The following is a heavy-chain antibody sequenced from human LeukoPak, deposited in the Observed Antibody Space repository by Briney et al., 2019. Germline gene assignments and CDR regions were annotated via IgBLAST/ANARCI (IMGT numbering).Heavy chain of an antibody. Sequence: GGSLRLSCAASGFTFRTSWMTWVRQAPGKGLEWLGNINPDGSTINYVDSVKGRFTFSRDNAKNSLYLQMNSLRAEDTALFYCARDSGYNAFDIWGQGTMVTVSS. J-gene: IGHJ3*02. CDR3: ARDSGYNAFDI. V-gene: IGHV3-7*01. CDR2: INPDGSTI. D-gene: IGHD5-12*01. CDR1: GFTFRTSW.